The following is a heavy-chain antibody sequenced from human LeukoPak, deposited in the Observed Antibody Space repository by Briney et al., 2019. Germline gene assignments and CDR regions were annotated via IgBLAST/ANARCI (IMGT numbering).Heavy chain of an antibody. D-gene: IGHD3-3*01. V-gene: IGHV3-64*01. CDR3: ARVSRSTIFGVVIILDY. CDR1: GFTFSSYA. J-gene: IGHJ4*02. CDR2: ISSNGGST. Sequence: PGGSLRLSCAASGFTFSSYAMHRVRQAPGKGLEYVSAISSNGGSTYYANSVKGRFTISRDNSKNTLYLQMGSLRAEDMAVYYCARVSRSTIFGVVIILDYWGQGTLVTVSS.